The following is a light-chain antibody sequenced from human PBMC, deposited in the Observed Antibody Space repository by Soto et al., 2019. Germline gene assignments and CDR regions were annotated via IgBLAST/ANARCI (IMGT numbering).Light chain of an antibody. J-gene: IGLJ1*01. CDR3: CSYGGSSALPYV. V-gene: IGLV2-23*02. CDR2: EVT. Sequence: QSVLAQPASVSGSPEQSVTISCTGTSSDVGTYNLVSWYQQHPGKAPKLIIYEVTERPSGVSNRFSGSKFGNTASLTISGLLPEDEADYYCCSYGGSSALPYVXGTGTKVTV. CDR1: SSDVGTYNL.